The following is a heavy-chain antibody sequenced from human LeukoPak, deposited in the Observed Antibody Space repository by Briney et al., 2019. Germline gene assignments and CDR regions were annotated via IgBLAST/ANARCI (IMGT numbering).Heavy chain of an antibody. V-gene: IGHV4-59*12. CDR2: IHYSGST. Sequence: NPSETLSLTCTVSGGSISSYYWSWIRQPPGKGLEWIGYIHYSGSTKYNPSLKSRVIISLDTSNNQFSLKLSYVTAADTAVYYCARGYHDVLTGLYHWFDRWGQGTLVTVS. CDR1: GGSISSYY. D-gene: IGHD3-9*01. CDR3: ARGYHDVLTGLYHWFDR. J-gene: IGHJ5*02.